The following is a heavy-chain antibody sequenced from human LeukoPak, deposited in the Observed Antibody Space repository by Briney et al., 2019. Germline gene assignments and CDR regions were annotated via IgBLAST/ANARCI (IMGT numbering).Heavy chain of an antibody. D-gene: IGHD4-17*01. CDR3: ASRRPPDYGAEMGYYYYYYGMDV. J-gene: IGHJ6*04. Sequence: GGSLRPSCAASGFTVSSNYMSWVRQAPGKGLEWVSVMYSGVSTYYADSAKGRFTISRDNSKNTLYLQMSSLRAEHTAVYYCASRRPPDYGAEMGYYYYYYGMDVWGKGTTVTVSS. V-gene: IGHV3-66*01. CDR1: GFTVSSNY. CDR2: MYSGVST.